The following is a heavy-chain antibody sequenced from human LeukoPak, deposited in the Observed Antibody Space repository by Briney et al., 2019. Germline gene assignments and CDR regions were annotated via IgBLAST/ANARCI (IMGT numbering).Heavy chain of an antibody. J-gene: IGHJ3*02. CDR1: RESPTGYS. CDR3: ARGSNYYDTSGYYSRKVTDAFDI. V-gene: IGHV4-34*01. Sequence: SETLSLTCAHHRESPTGYSWTSIPQPPRKGLQPPGDINHIGSINYNPSLESRLNISVDRSKIQFSQNLRSVTAADTAEYYCARGSNYYDTSGYYSRKVTDAFDIWGQGTMVTVSS. D-gene: IGHD3-22*01. CDR2: INHIGSI.